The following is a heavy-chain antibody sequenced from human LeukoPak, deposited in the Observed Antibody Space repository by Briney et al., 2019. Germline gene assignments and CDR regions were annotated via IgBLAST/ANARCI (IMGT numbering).Heavy chain of an antibody. CDR2: ISGSGGST. V-gene: IGHV3-23*01. D-gene: IGHD6-19*01. J-gene: IGHJ4*02. CDR1: GFTFSSSS. Sequence: GGSPRLSCAASGFTFSSSSMSWVRQAPGKGLEWVSVISGSGGSTDYADSVKGRFTISRDNPKNTLYLQMNSLRAEDTAVYYCAKGSGWYVWGQGTLVTVSS. CDR3: AKGSGWYV.